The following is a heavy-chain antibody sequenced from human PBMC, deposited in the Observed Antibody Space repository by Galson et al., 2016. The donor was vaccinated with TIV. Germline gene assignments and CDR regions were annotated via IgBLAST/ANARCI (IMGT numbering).Heavy chain of an antibody. V-gene: IGHV3-23*01. CDR1: GVTFGSYA. Sequence: SLRLSCAGSGVTFGSYAMTWVRQAPGKGLEWVSGISKSGGSTYYADSVEGRFTISRDNSMNMVYLQMNSLRPEDTAVYFCAKDPRIYGDYLLAYFDYWGQGILVTVSS. CDR3: AKDPRIYGDYLLAYFDY. CDR2: ISKSGGST. D-gene: IGHD4-17*01. J-gene: IGHJ4*02.